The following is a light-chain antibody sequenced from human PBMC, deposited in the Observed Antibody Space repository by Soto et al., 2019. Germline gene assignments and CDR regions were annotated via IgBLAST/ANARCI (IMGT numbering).Light chain of an antibody. CDR3: SLYTSSSTYV. J-gene: IGLJ1*01. V-gene: IGLV2-18*01. CDR1: SSDVGSYNR. CDR2: EVS. Sequence: QSVLTQPPSVSGSPGQSVTISCTGTSSDVGSYNRVSWYQQPPGTAPKLMIYEVSNRPSGVPDRFSGSKSGNTASLTISGLQAEYEADYYCSLYTSSSTYVFGTGTKLTVL.